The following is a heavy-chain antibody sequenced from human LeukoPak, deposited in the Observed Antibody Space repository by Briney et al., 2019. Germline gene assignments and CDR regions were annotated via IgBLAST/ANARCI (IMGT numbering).Heavy chain of an antibody. CDR2: IYTSGST. J-gene: IGHJ4*02. V-gene: IGHV4-4*09. Sequence: PSETLSLTCTVSGGSVSTYYWTWIRQPPGKGLEWIGYIYTSGSTNYNPSLKSRVTISVDTSKNQFSLRLPSVTAADTAVYYCARIFDSWGQGTLVTVSS. CDR3: ARIFDS. CDR1: GGSVSTYY.